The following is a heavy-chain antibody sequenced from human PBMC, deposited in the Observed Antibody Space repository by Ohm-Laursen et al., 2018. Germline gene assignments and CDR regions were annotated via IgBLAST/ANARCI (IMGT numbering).Heavy chain of an antibody. V-gene: IGHV2-70*11. CDR3: ARIKDSSGWYFDY. J-gene: IGHJ4*02. CDR1: GFSLSTSGMC. D-gene: IGHD6-19*01. CDR2: IDWDDDK. Sequence: TQTLTLTCTFSGFSLSTSGMCVSWIRQPPGKALEWLARIDWDDDKYYSTSLKTRLTISKDTSKNQVVLTMTNMDPVGTATYYCARIKDSSGWYFDYWGQGTLVTVSS.